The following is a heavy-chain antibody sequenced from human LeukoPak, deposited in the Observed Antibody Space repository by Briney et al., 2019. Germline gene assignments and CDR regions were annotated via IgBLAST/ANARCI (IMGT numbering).Heavy chain of an antibody. CDR1: GYTFTDYY. Sequence: ASVKVSCKTSGYTFTDYYMFWVRQATGQGLEWLGWMNPNSGNTGSARKFQGRVTMSRDTSINTAYMELSSLRSEDSAVYYCARDASGSYGFDPWGRGTLVTVSS. CDR2: MNPNSGNT. J-gene: IGHJ5*02. CDR3: ARDASGSYGFDP. V-gene: IGHV1-8*02. D-gene: IGHD3-10*01.